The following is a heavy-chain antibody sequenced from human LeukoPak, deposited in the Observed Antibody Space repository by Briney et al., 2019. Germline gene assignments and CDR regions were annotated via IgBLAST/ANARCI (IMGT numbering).Heavy chain of an antibody. CDR1: GFTFSSYA. V-gene: IGHV3-23*01. CDR3: AITYDSSGYPQPDFDY. D-gene: IGHD3-22*01. J-gene: IGHJ4*02. Sequence: GGSLRLSCAASGFTFSSYAMSWVRQAPGKGLEWVSAISGSGGSTCYADSVKGRFTISRDNFKNTLYLQMNSLRAEDTAVYYCAITYDSSGYPQPDFDYWGQGTLVTVSS. CDR2: ISGSGGST.